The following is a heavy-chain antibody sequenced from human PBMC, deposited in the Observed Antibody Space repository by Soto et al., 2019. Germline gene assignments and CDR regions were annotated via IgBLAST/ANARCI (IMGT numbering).Heavy chain of an antibody. CDR3: ARSYSLVTYYFDY. CDR2: IYYSGST. Sequence: SETLSLTCTVSGGSISSYYWSWIRQPPGKGLEWIGYIYYSGSTNYNPSLKSRVTISVDTSKNQFSLKLSSVTAADTAVYYCARSYSLVTYYFDYWGQGTLVTVSS. J-gene: IGHJ4*02. CDR1: GGSISSYY. D-gene: IGHD3-9*01. V-gene: IGHV4-59*01.